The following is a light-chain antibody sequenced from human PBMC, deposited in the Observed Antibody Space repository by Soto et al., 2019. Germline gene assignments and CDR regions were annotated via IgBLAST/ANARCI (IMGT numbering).Light chain of an antibody. Sequence: QSALAQPPSASGSPGQSVTISCTGTSSDVGAYNLVSWYQQHPGKAPKLMIYEGSKRPSGVSNRFSGSKSGNTASLTISGLQAEDEADYYCCSFAGSNTFVFGTGTKVTVL. V-gene: IGLV2-23*03. CDR2: EGS. CDR3: CSFAGSNTFV. CDR1: SSDVGAYNL. J-gene: IGLJ1*01.